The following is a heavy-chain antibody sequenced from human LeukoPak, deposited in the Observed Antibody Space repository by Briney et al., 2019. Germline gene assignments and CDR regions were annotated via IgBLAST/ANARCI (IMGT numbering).Heavy chain of an antibody. CDR2: IFPSGGEI. Sequence: GGSLRLSCAASGFTFSTFAMIWVRQPPGKGLEWVSSIFPSGGEIHYADSVRGRFTISRDNSKSTLSLQMTSLRAEDTAIYYCATYRQVLLPFESWGQGTLVTVSS. J-gene: IGHJ4*02. CDR3: ATYRQVLLPFES. D-gene: IGHD2-8*02. V-gene: IGHV3-23*01. CDR1: GFTFSTFA.